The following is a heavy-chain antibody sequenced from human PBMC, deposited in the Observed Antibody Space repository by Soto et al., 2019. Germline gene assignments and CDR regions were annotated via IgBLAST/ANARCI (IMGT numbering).Heavy chain of an antibody. CDR3: VREGGSLAFDS. CDR1: GLTFSTDE. V-gene: IGHV3-48*03. D-gene: IGHD1-1*01. CDR2: ISYTSTTI. J-gene: IGHJ4*02. Sequence: EVQLVASGGDLVPPGGSLRLSCAVSGLTFSTDEMNWVRQAPGKGLEWLAYISYTSTTIKYADSVKGRFAVSRDTAKKSLYLQMNNLRVEDTAIYYCVREGGSLAFDSWGQGTLVTVSS.